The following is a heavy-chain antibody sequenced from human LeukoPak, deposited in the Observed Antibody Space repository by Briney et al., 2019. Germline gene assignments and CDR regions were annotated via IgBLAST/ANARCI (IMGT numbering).Heavy chain of an antibody. CDR1: GGSFSGYY. CDR2: INHSGST. D-gene: IGHD5-12*01. V-gene: IGHV4-34*01. J-gene: IGHJ4*02. CDR3: ARGQYSGYDDY. Sequence: SETLSLTCAVYGGSFSGYYRSWIRQSPGKGLEWIGEINHSGSTNYNPSLKSRVTISVDTSKNQFSLKLTSVTAADTAVYYCARGQYSGYDDYWGQGTLVTVSS.